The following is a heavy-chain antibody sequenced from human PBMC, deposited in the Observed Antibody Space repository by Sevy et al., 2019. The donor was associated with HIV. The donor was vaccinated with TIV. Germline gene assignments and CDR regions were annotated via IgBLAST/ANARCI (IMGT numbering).Heavy chain of an antibody. CDR2: ISAYNGNT. CDR3: ARWTRSSGDFWSGYRVFDY. D-gene: IGHD3-3*01. J-gene: IGHJ4*02. CDR1: GYTFTSYG. V-gene: IGHV1-18*04. Sequence: ASVKVSCKASGYTFTSYGISWVRQAPGQGLEWMGWISAYNGNTNYAQKLQGRVTMTTDTSTSTAYMELRSLRSDDTAVYYGARWTRSSGDFWSGYRVFDYWGQGTLVTVSS.